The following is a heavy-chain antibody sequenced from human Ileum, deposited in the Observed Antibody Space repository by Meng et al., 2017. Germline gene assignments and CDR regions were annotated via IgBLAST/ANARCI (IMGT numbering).Heavy chain of an antibody. CDR2: IYASVST. D-gene: IGHD2-21*01. V-gene: IGHV4-4*07. CDR3: VRNEGYSLGD. CDR1: GGSISNYY. Sequence: QVRLRESGPGLVKPPEPLSLTCQVSGGSISNYYWSWIRQPAGKGLEWIGRIYASVSTNYNPSLRTRITMSVDTSKSQFSLKLTSITAADTAVYDCVRNEGYSLGDWGQGTLVTVSS. J-gene: IGHJ4*02.